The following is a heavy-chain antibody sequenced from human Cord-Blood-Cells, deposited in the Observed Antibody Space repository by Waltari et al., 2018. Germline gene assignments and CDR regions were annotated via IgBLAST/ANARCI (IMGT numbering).Heavy chain of an antibody. D-gene: IGHD6-6*01. CDR1: GYTFTTSG. Sequence: QVQLVQSGAEVKKPGASVKVSCKASGYTFTTSGISWVRQAPGDGLEGMGWISAYNGNTNYAKKLQGRFTMTTDTSRSTAYMELRSLRSDDTAVYYCAGGNRGGWGIAARPVAFDIWGQGTMVTVSS. CDR2: ISAYNGNT. V-gene: IGHV1-18*04. CDR3: AGGNRGGWGIAARPVAFDI. J-gene: IGHJ3*02.